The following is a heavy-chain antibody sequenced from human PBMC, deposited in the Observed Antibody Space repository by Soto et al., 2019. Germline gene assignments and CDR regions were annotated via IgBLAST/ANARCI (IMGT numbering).Heavy chain of an antibody. CDR2: INRSGST. Sequence: SETLSLTCAVYGGSFSGYYWSWLRQPPGKGLEWIGEINRSGSTNYNPSLKSRVTISIDTSKNQFSLKVSSVTAADTAVYYCARGLNYVDYWGQGTLVTVSS. CDR3: ARGLNYVDY. D-gene: IGHD3-16*01. CDR1: GGSFSGYY. J-gene: IGHJ4*02. V-gene: IGHV4-34*01.